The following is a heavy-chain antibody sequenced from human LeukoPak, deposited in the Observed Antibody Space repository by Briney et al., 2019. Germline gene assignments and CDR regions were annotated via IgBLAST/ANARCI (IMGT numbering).Heavy chain of an antibody. J-gene: IGHJ4*02. Sequence: GGSLRLSCAASGFTFSSYSMNWVRQAPGKGLEWVSSISSSSSYIYYADSVKGRFTNSRDNAKNSLYLQMNSLRAEDTAVYYCARGENTYIDYWGQGTLVTVSS. V-gene: IGHV3-21*01. CDR2: ISSSSSYI. CDR3: ARGENTYIDY. CDR1: GFTFSSYS. D-gene: IGHD3-16*01.